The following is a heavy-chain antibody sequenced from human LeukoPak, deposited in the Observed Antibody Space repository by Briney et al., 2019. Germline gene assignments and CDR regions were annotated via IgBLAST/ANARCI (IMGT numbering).Heavy chain of an antibody. Sequence: GASVKVSFKASVYTFTIYGISWVRQAPGQGLEWMGWISAYNGNTNYAQKLQGRVTMTTDTSTSTAYMELRSLRSDDTAVYYCARYSGSCSSTSCYPGGWFDPWGQGTLVTVSS. V-gene: IGHV1-18*01. D-gene: IGHD2-2*01. CDR2: ISAYNGNT. CDR3: ARYSGSCSSTSCYPGGWFDP. J-gene: IGHJ5*02. CDR1: VYTFTIYG.